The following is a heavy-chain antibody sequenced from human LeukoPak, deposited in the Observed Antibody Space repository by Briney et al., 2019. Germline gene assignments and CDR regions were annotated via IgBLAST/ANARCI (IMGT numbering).Heavy chain of an antibody. CDR3: ARDGTSVADFDY. J-gene: IGHJ4*02. V-gene: IGHV4-61*02. CDR1: GGSISSGSYY. CDR2: IYTSGST. D-gene: IGHD1-1*01. Sequence: SETLSLTCTVSGGSISSGSYYWSWIRQPAGKGVEWIGRIYTSGSTNYNPSLKSRVTISLDTSKNQFSLRLSSVTAADTAVYYCARDGTSVADFDYWGQGTLVTVSS.